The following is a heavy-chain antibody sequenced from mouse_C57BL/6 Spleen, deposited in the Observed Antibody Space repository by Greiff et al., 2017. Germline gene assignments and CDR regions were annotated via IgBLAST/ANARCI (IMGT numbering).Heavy chain of an antibody. D-gene: IGHD4-1*01. CDR1: GYTFTGYW. J-gene: IGHJ3*01. V-gene: IGHV1-9*01. CDR3: AGLGREPAWFAY. Sequence: QVQLQQSGAELMKPGASVKLSCKATGYTFTGYWIEWVKQRPGHGLEWIGEILPGSGSTNYNEKFKGKATFTADTSSNPAYMQLSSLTTEDSAIYYCAGLGREPAWFAYWGQGTLVTVSA. CDR2: ILPGSGST.